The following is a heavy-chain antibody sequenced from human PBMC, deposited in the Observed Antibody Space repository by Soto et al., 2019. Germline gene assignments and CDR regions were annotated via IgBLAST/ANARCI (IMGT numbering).Heavy chain of an antibody. J-gene: IGHJ5*02. CDR2: IYSGAST. D-gene: IGHD3-3*01. CDR3: VRDRFTIFGVAENRFDT. Sequence: PGGSLRLSCAASGFIVSNNYMSWIRQAPGKGLEWLSIIYSGASTYYARSVKGRSTISRDSSQNTIYLQMNSLGDDDTAVYYCVRDRFTIFGVAENRFDTWGQGTLVTVSS. V-gene: IGHV3-66*01. CDR1: GFIVSNNY.